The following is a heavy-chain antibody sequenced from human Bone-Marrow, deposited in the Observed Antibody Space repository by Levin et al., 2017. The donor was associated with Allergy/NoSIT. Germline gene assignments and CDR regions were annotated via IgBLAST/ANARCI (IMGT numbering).Heavy chain of an antibody. D-gene: IGHD1-7*01. Sequence: TGGSLRLSCAASGFTFSTYAMSWVRQAPGKGLQWVSAISGSGGTTYYADSVKGRFTISRDNSKNTLYLQMNTLRAEDTAVFYCAKDHNNWNSYPRYWGQGNPVTGSS. CDR1: GFTFSTYA. V-gene: IGHV3-23*01. J-gene: IGHJ4*02. CDR2: ISGSGGTT. CDR3: AKDHNNWNSYPRY.